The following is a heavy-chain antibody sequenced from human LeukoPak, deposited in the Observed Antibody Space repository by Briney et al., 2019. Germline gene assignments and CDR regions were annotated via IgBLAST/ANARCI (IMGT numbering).Heavy chain of an antibody. D-gene: IGHD3-22*01. CDR1: GFTFSSYA. CDR2: ISGSGGST. CDR3: AKLNDYYDSSGYHY. V-gene: IGHV3-23*01. Sequence: GGSLRLSCAASGFTFSSYAMSWVRQAPGKGLEWVSAISGSGGSTYYADSVKGRFTISRDNSKNTLYLQMNSLRAEDTAVYYCAKLNDYYDSSGYHYWGQGTLVIVSS. J-gene: IGHJ4*02.